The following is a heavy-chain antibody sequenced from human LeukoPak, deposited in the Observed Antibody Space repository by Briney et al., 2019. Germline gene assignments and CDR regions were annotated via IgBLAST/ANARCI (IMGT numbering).Heavy chain of an antibody. Sequence: SETLSLTCTVSGGSISSYYWSWIRQPAGKGLEWIGRIYTSGSTNYNPPLKSRVTMSVDTSKNQFSLKLTSVTAADTAVYYCARGIPAAGGLFDYWGQGTLVTVSS. CDR1: GGSISSYY. D-gene: IGHD6-13*01. V-gene: IGHV4-4*07. J-gene: IGHJ4*02. CDR3: ARGIPAAGGLFDY. CDR2: IYTSGST.